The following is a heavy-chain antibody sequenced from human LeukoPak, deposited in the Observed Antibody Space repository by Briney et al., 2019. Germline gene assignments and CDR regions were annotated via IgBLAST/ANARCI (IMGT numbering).Heavy chain of an antibody. D-gene: IGHD1-26*01. CDR3: ARGRVTTGYYCWAY. V-gene: IGHV3-23*01. CDR1: GFTFSNYA. Sequence: GGSLRLSCAASGFTFSNYAMNWVRQAPGKRLEWVSAISGSGDSTYYADSVKGRFSISRDNSKNTLFLQMNSVRAEDTAVYYCARGRVTTGYYCWAYWGQGNPITVSS. CDR2: ISGSGDST. J-gene: IGHJ4*02.